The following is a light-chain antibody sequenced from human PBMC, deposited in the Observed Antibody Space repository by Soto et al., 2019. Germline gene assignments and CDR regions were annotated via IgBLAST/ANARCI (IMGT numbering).Light chain of an antibody. Sequence: EVILTQSPATLSLSPGDRATLSCRASQSVSSYLAWYQQKPGQAPRLLIYDVSNRATGIPARFSGSGSGTDFTLTISRLEPEDFAVYYCQQYGSSLFTFGPGTKVDIK. CDR3: QQYGSSLFT. CDR2: DVS. CDR1: QSVSSY. V-gene: IGKV3-20*01. J-gene: IGKJ3*01.